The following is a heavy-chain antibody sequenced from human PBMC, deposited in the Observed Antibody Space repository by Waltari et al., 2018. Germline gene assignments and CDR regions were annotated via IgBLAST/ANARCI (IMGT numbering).Heavy chain of an antibody. CDR3: ARDRPVTGDAFDI. CDR1: GGSISSSSYY. Sequence: QLQLQESGPGLVKPSETLSLTCTVSGGSISSSSYYWGWIRQPPGKGLEWIGSIYYSGSTYYNPSLKRRVTKSVDTSKNQFSLKLSSGTAADTAVYYCARDRPVTGDAFDIWGQGTMVTVSS. D-gene: IGHD5-18*01. J-gene: IGHJ3*02. V-gene: IGHV4-39*07. CDR2: IYYSGST.